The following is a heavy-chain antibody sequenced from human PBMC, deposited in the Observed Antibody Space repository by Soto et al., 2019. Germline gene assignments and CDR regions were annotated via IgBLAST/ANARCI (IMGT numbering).Heavy chain of an antibody. J-gene: IGHJ4*02. V-gene: IGHV3-66*01. CDR2: IYSGGST. Sequence: EVQVVESGGGLVQPGGSLRLSCAASGFTVSSNYMSWVRQAPGKGLEWVSVIYSGGSTYYADSVKGRFTISRDNSKNTLYLQMNSLRAEDTAVYYCARDPGRSYGPDWGQGTLFTVSS. CDR1: GFTVSSNY. D-gene: IGHD1-26*01. CDR3: ARDPGRSYGPD.